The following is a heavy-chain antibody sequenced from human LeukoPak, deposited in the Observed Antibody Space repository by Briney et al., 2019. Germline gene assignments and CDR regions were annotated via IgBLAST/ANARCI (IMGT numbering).Heavy chain of an antibody. D-gene: IGHD5-24*01. CDR1: GFTFSDYY. J-gene: IGHJ4*02. V-gene: IGHV3-11*01. CDR3: ARAGEELATISPLSY. CDR2: ISSSGSTL. Sequence: GGSLRLSCAASGFTFSDYYMSWIRQAPGKGLEWVSYISSSGSTLYYADSVKGRITISRDNAKNSLYLQMNSLRAEDTAVYYCARAGEELATISPLSYWGQGTLVTVSS.